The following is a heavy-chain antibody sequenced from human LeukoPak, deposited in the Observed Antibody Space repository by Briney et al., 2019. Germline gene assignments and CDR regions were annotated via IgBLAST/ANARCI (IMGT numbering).Heavy chain of an antibody. Sequence: SETLSLTCTVSGGSISSYYWSWIRQPPGKGLGWIGYIYYSGSTNYNPSLKSRVTISVDTSKNQFSLKLSSVTAADTAVYYCARHGTMIVVSPLDYWGQGTLVTVSS. CDR3: ARHGTMIVVSPLDY. CDR2: IYYSGST. CDR1: GGSISSYY. J-gene: IGHJ4*02. V-gene: IGHV4-59*01. D-gene: IGHD3-22*01.